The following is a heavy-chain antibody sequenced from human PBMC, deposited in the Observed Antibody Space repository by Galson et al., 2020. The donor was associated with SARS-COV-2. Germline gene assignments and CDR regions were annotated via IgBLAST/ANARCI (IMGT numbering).Heavy chain of an antibody. Sequence: SETLSLTCAVYGVSFSGHYWSWIRQPPWKGLEWIGEINHSGSTNYNPSLKSRVTISVDTSKNQFSLKLSSVTAADTAVYYCARDIAAAETGSFDYWGQGALVTVSS. CDR3: ARDIAAAETGSFDY. D-gene: IGHD6-13*01. J-gene: IGHJ4*02. CDR2: INHSGST. V-gene: IGHV4-34*01. CDR1: GVSFSGHY.